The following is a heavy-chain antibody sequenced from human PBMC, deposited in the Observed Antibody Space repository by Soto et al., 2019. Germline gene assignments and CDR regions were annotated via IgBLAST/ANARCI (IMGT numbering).Heavy chain of an antibody. CDR2: IYYSGST. D-gene: IGHD3-10*01. CDR3: ASRASMVRGDGWFDP. V-gene: IGHV4-30-4*01. CDR1: GGSISSGDYY. J-gene: IGHJ5*02. Sequence: SETLSLTCTFSGGSISSGDYYWGLIRQPPGKGLEWIGYIYYSGSTYYNPSLKSRVTISVDTSKNQFSLKLSSVTAADTAVYYCASRASMVRGDGWFDPWGQGTLVTVSS.